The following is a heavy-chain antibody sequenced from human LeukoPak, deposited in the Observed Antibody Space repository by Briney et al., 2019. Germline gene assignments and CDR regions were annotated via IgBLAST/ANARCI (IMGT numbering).Heavy chain of an antibody. V-gene: IGHV3-30*02. CDR3: AKGPFSSSRPYYFDY. CDR2: IRYDGSNK. Sequence: GGSLRLSCAASGFTVSSNYMSWVRQAPGKGLEWVAFIRYDGSNKYYADSVKGRFTISRDNSKNTLYLQMNSLRAEDTAVYYCAKGPFSSSRPYYFDYWGQGTLVTVSS. D-gene: IGHD6-6*01. CDR1: GFTVSSNY. J-gene: IGHJ4*02.